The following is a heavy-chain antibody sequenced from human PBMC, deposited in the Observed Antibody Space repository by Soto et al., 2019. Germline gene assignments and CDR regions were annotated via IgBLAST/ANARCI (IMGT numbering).Heavy chain of an antibody. V-gene: IGHV1-18*04. Sequence: GASVKVSCKASGYTFTSYGISWLRQAPGQGLEWMGWISAYNGNTNYAQKLQGRVTMTTDTSTSTAYMELRSLRSDDTAVYYCARDPDYDFWSGYYSSAPRAFDIWGQGTMVTVSS. J-gene: IGHJ3*02. D-gene: IGHD3-3*01. CDR1: GYTFTSYG. CDR3: ARDPDYDFWSGYYSSAPRAFDI. CDR2: ISAYNGNT.